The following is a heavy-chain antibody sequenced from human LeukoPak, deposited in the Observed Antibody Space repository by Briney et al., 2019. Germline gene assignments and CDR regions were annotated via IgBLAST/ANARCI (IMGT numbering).Heavy chain of an antibody. V-gene: IGHV3-21*01. D-gene: IGHD2-2*01. CDR3: ARGGVVPAASDY. J-gene: IGHJ4*02. CDR2: ISSSSSYI. Sequence: GGSLRPSCAASGFTFSSYSMNWVRQAPGKGLEWVSSISSSSSYIYYADSVKGRFTISRDNAKNSLYLQMNSLRAEDTAVYYCARGGVVPAASDYWGQGTLVTVSS. CDR1: GFTFSSYS.